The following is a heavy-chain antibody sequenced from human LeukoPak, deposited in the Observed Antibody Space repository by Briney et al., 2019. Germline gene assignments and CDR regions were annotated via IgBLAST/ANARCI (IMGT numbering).Heavy chain of an antibody. CDR1: GFTFSSYA. J-gene: IGHJ4*02. Sequence: GGSLRLSCAASGFTFSSYAMSWVRQAPGKGLEWVSAISGSGGSPYYADSVKGRFTISRDNSKNTLYLQMNSLRAEDTAVYYCAKDTSVVPAASDYWGQGTLVTVSS. V-gene: IGHV3-23*01. D-gene: IGHD2-2*01. CDR2: ISGSGGSP. CDR3: AKDTSVVPAASDY.